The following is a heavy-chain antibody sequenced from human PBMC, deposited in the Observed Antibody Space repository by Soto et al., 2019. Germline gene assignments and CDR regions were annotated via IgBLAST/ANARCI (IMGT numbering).Heavy chain of an antibody. CDR3: ARVPGP. J-gene: IGHJ5*02. V-gene: IGHV4-30-2*01. CDR2: IYHSGST. CDR1: GGSISSGGYS. Sequence: QLQLRESGSGLVKPSQTLSLTCAVSGGSISSGGYSWSWIRQPPGKGLEWIGYIYHSGSTYYNPSLKSRVTISVDRSKNQFSLKLSSVTAAATAVYYCARVPGPWGQGTLVTVSS.